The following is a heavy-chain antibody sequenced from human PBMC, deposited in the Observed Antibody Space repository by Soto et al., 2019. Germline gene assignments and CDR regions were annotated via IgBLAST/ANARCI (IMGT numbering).Heavy chain of an antibody. CDR2: ISAYNGNT. J-gene: IGHJ6*02. D-gene: IGHD3-10*01. Sequence: ASVKVSCKASGYTFTSYGISWVRQAPGQGLEWMGWISAYNGNTNYAQKLQGRVTMTTDTSTSTAYMELSRLRSDDTAVYYCARSRADYYGSGSYYPYYGMDVWGQGTTVTVSS. CDR1: GYTFTSYG. CDR3: ARSRADYYGSGSYYPYYGMDV. V-gene: IGHV1-18*01.